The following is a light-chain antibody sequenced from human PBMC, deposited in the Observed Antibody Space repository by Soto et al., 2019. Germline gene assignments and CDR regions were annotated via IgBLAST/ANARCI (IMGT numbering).Light chain of an antibody. CDR1: QGIRSA. Sequence: AIQLTQSPSSLSASVGDRVTITCRSSQGIRSALNWYQQKPGKPPNVLIYDASSLESGVPPRFRGSGSGTDFTLTISSLQTEDFATYYCQHFSNSPLTFCGGTKVEIK. CDR3: QHFSNSPLT. V-gene: IGKV1D-13*01. CDR2: DAS. J-gene: IGKJ4*01.